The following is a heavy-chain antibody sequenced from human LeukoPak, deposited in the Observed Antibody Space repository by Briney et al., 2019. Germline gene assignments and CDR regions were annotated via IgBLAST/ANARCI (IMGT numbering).Heavy chain of an antibody. CDR3: AKDGMYYYDSSDYYDGYYFDY. CDR2: ISYDGSNK. J-gene: IGHJ4*02. V-gene: IGHV3-30*18. D-gene: IGHD3-22*01. Sequence: GGSLRLSCAASGFTFSSYGMHWVRQAPGKGLECVAVISYDGSNKYYADSVKSRFTISRDNSKNTLYLQMNSLRAEDTAVYYCAKDGMYYYDSSDYYDGYYFDYWGQGTLVTVSS. CDR1: GFTFSSYG.